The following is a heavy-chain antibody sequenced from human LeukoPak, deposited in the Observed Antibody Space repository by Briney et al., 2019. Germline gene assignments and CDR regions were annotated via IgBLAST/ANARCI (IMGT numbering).Heavy chain of an antibody. D-gene: IGHD3-22*01. Sequence: ASVKVSCKASGYTFNSYDLNCVRHDTGQGLVGMGYMNPNSGNTGYAQKFQGRVTITRNTSISTAYMELSSLRSEDTAVYYCASGGITMIRNAFDIWGQGTMVTVSS. J-gene: IGHJ3*02. CDR1: GYTFNSYD. CDR3: ASGGITMIRNAFDI. CDR2: MNPNSGNT. V-gene: IGHV1-8*03.